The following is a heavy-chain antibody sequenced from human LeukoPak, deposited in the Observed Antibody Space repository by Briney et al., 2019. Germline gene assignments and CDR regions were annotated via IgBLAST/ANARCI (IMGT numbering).Heavy chain of an antibody. Sequence: SETLSLTCTVSGGSIIGSSYFWDWIRQPPGKGLEWIGNIYYTGITDYNPSLKSRVTMSVDTSNNQFSLQVNSVTATDTAVYYCARHVAYGPLEIWGQGTMVTVSS. V-gene: IGHV4-39*01. J-gene: IGHJ3*02. CDR1: GGSIIGSSYF. CDR3: ARHVAYGPLEI. CDR2: IYYTGIT. D-gene: IGHD3-10*01.